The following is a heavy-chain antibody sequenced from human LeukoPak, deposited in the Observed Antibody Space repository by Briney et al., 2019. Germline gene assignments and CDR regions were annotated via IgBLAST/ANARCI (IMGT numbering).Heavy chain of an antibody. V-gene: IGHV3-74*01. J-gene: IGHJ4*02. D-gene: IGHD6-19*01. CDR2: INSDGSST. CDR3: ARDFLKQCSDY. Sequence: SGGSLRLSFAASGFTFSSYWMHWVRQAPGKGLVWVSRINSDGSSTSYADSVKGRFTMCRDNAKNTLYLQMNSLRAEDTAVYYCARDFLKQCSDYWGQGTLVTVSS. CDR1: GFTFSSYW.